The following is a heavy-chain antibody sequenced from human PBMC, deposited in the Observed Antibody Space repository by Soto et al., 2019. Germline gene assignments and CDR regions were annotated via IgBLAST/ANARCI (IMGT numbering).Heavy chain of an antibody. J-gene: IGHJ3*02. Sequence: SVKVSCKASGYTFTGQYMHWVRQAPGQGLEWIGWINPIFGTASYAQKFQGRATITADESTSTAYMELSSLRSEDTAVYYCARGGTRITMVRGPDAFDIWGQGTMVTVSS. CDR3: ARGGTRITMVRGPDAFDI. CDR1: GYTFTGQY. V-gene: IGHV1-69*13. CDR2: INPIFGTA. D-gene: IGHD3-10*01.